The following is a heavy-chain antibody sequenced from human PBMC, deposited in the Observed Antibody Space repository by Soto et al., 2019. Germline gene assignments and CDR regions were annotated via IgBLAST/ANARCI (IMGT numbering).Heavy chain of an antibody. D-gene: IGHD3-9*01. J-gene: IGHJ6*02. CDR1: GCSISSSSYY. CDR2: IYYSGST. Sequence: SETLSLTCTVSGCSISSSSYYWVWIRQPPGKGLEWIGSIYYSGSTYYNPSLKSRVTISVDTSKNQFSLKLSSVTAADTAVYYCARQGLLRYFDWLPRDYYYYGMDVWGQGTTVS. V-gene: IGHV4-39*01. CDR3: ARQGLLRYFDWLPRDYYYYGMDV.